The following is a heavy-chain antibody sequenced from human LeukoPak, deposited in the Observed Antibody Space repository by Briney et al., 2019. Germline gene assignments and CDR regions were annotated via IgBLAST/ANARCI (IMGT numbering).Heavy chain of an antibody. CDR2: ISAYTGDT. D-gene: IGHD3-22*01. CDR3: ARDRRVTYYYDSSGYYYGY. V-gene: IGHV1-18*01. CDR1: GYSFTSYG. Sequence: ASVKVSCKASGYSFTSYGISWVRQAPGQGLEWMGWISAYTGDTNYAQKLQGRVTMTTDTSTSTVYMELRSLISDDTAVYFCARDRRVTYYYDSSGYYYGYWGQGTLVTVSS. J-gene: IGHJ4*02.